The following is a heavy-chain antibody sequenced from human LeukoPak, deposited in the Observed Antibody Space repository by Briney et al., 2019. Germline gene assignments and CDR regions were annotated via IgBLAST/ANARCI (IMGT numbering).Heavy chain of an antibody. D-gene: IGHD1-14*01. CDR2: INHSGGT. J-gene: IGHJ5*02. CDR1: GGSFSGYY. Sequence: SETLSLTCAVYGGSFSGYYWSWIRQPPGKGLEWIGEINHSGGTNYNPSLKSRVTISVDTSKNQFSLKLSSVTAADTAVYYCARVRGGNQRNWFDPWGQGTLVTVSS. V-gene: IGHV4-34*01. CDR3: ARVRGGNQRNWFDP.